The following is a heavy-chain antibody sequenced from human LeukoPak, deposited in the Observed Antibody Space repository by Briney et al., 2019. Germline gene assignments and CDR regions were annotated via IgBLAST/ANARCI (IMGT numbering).Heavy chain of an antibody. D-gene: IGHD3-22*01. J-gene: IGHJ4*02. CDR1: GFTFDDYG. V-gene: IGHV3-20*04. CDR2: INWNGGST. Sequence: PGGSPRLSCAAPGFTFDDYGMSWVRQAPGKGLEWVSGINWNGGSTGYADSVKGRFTISRDNAKNSLYLQMNSLRAEDTALYYCARSQTYYYDSSGYQLHYFDYWGQGTLVVVSS. CDR3: ARSQTYYYDSSGYQLHYFDY.